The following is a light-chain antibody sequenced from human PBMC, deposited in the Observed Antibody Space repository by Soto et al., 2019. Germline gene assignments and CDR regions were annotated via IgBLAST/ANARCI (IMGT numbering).Light chain of an antibody. CDR3: SSYTSSSTRV. CDR1: TSDVGDYNY. J-gene: IGLJ1*01. CDR2: DVS. Sequence: QSALTQPASVSGSPGQSITISCTGTTSDVGDYNYVSWYQQHPGKAPKLMIFDVSNRPSGVSNRFSGSKSGNTASPTISGLQAEDEADYYCSSYTSSSTRVFGTGTKFTVL. V-gene: IGLV2-14*01.